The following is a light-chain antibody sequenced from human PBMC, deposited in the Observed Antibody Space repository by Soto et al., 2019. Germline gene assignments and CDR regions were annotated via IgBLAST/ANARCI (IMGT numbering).Light chain of an antibody. J-gene: IGKJ4*01. CDR3: QQADSFPLT. V-gene: IGKV1D-12*01. CDR2: GAS. Sequence: DIQMTQSPSSVSASIGDTVTITCRASQDISTLLAWYQQKPGKAPKLLIYGASTLESGVPSRFSGRGSGTDFTLTISSLQHEDFETYFCQQADSFPLTLGGGTKVDIK. CDR1: QDISTL.